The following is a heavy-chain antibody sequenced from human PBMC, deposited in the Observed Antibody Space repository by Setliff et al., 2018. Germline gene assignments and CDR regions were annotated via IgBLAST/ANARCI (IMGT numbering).Heavy chain of an antibody. J-gene: IGHJ4*02. V-gene: IGHV4-59*01. CDR1: GGSISSYY. Sequence: TLSLTCTVSGGSISSYYWSWIRQPPGKRLEWIGYIYYSGSTNYNPSLESRVTISVDTSKNQFSLRLNSATAADTAVYYCARLRGAFDYWGQGTQVTVSS. CDR3: ARLRGAFDY. D-gene: IGHD3-16*01. CDR2: IYYSGST.